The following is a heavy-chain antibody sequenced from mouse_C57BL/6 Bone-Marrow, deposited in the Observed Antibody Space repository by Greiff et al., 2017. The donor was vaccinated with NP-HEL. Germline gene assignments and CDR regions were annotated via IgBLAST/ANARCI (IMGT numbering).Heavy chain of an antibody. Sequence: DVKLVESGGDLVKPGGSLKLSCAASGFTFSSYGMSWVRQTPDKRLEWVATISSGGSYTYYPDSVKGRFTISRDNAKNTLYLQMSSLKSEDTAMYYCARRNSYFDYWGQGTTLTVSS. CDR2: ISSGGSYT. J-gene: IGHJ2*01. CDR1: GFTFSSYG. V-gene: IGHV5-6*02. CDR3: ARRNSYFDY.